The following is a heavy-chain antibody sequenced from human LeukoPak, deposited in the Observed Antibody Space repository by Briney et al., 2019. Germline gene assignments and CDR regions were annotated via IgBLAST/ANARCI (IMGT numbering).Heavy chain of an antibody. Sequence: SVKVSCKASGGTFSSYAISWVRQAPGQGLEWMGRITPILGIANYAQKFQGRVTITADKSTSTAYMELSSLRSEDTAVYYCARDSSIAAAGYYYYGMDVWGQGTTVTVSS. D-gene: IGHD6-13*01. CDR3: ARDSSIAAAGYYYYGMDV. CDR1: GGTFSSYA. J-gene: IGHJ6*02. V-gene: IGHV1-69*04. CDR2: ITPILGIA.